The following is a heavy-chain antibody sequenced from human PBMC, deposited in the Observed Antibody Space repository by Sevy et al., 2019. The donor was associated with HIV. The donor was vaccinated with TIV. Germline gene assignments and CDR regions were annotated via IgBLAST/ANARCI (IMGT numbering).Heavy chain of an antibody. V-gene: IGHV3-33*08. Sequence: GGSLRLSCAASGFNFDNYGMHWVRQTPGKGLEWVAVIWSDGSNIFYADSVEGRFTISRDNSKKMLYLQMNSLRAEDTAVYYCARNAALDSWGPGTLVTVSS. CDR1: GFNFDNYG. CDR2: IWSDGSNI. D-gene: IGHD6-13*01. J-gene: IGHJ4*02. CDR3: ARNAALDS.